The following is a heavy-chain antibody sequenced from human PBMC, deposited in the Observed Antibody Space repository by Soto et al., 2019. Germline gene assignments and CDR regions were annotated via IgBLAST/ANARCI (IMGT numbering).Heavy chain of an antibody. CDR2: INSDGSST. D-gene: IGHD3-10*01. Sequence: GGSLRLSCAASGFTFSSYWMHWVRQAPGKGLVWVSRINSDGSSTSYADSVKGRFTISRDNAKNTLYLQMNSLRAEDTAVYYCARGLQLLWFGELSSGMDVWAQGTTVTVSS. V-gene: IGHV3-74*01. CDR3: ARGLQLLWFGELSSGMDV. J-gene: IGHJ6*02. CDR1: GFTFSSYW.